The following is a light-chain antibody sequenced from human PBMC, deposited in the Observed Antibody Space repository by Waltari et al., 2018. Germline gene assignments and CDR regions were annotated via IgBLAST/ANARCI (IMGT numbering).Light chain of an antibody. CDR3: ATWDNSLNAAV. V-gene: IGLV1-44*01. CDR1: SSSIGSNS. Sequence: QSVLTQPPSASGTPGQRVIISCSGSSSSIGSNSVNWYQQLPGTAPKLPTYNDNQRASGVPDRFSGSKSGTSVSLAISGLQSEDEGEYYCATWDNSLNAAVFGGGTKLTVL. CDR2: NDN. J-gene: IGLJ3*02.